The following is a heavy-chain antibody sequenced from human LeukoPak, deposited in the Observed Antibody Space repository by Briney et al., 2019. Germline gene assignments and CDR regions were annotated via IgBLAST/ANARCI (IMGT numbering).Heavy chain of an antibody. CDR2: INPSGGST. J-gene: IGHJ4*02. D-gene: IGHD3-10*01. Sequence: GASVKVSRKAYGYTFTTYGFSWVRQAPGQGLEWMGIINPSGGSTSYAQKFQGRVTMTRDMSTSTVYMELSSLRSEDTAVYYCARDLDGYYGSGSYYNGGYWGQGTLVTVSS. V-gene: IGHV1-46*01. CDR3: ARDLDGYYGSGSYYNGGY. CDR1: GYTFTTYG.